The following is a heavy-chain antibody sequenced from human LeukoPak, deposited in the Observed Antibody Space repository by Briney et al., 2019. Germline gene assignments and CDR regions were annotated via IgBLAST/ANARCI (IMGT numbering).Heavy chain of an antibody. D-gene: IGHD1-26*01. J-gene: IGHJ4*02. CDR2: ISSSSSYI. V-gene: IGHV3-21*01. Sequence: GGSLRLSCAASGFTFSSYSMNWVRQAPGKGLEWVSSISSSSSYIYYADSVKGRFTISRDNAKNSLYLQMSSLRAEDTAVYYCAKANRGSYYGLGDYFDYWGQGTLVTVSS. CDR1: GFTFSSYS. CDR3: AKANRGSYYGLGDYFDY.